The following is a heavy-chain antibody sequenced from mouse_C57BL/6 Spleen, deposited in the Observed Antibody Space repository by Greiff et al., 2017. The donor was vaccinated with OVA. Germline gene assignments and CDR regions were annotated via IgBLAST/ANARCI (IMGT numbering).Heavy chain of an antibody. D-gene: IGHD1-1*01. CDR2: INPSTGGT. J-gene: IGHJ4*01. CDR1: GYSFTGYY. Sequence: VQLKESGPELVKPGASVKISCKASGYSFTGYYMNWVKQSPEKSLEWIGEINPSTGGTTYNQKFKAKATLTVDKSSSTAYMQLKSLTSEDSAVYYCARLYYGSSGAMDYWGQGTSVTVSS. V-gene: IGHV1-42*01. CDR3: ARLYYGSSGAMDY.